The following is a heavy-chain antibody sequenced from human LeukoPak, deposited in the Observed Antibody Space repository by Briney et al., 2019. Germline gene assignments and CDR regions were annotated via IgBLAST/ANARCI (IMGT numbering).Heavy chain of an antibody. CDR2: THHSGSA. CDR1: GDSISSSNW. CDR3: TRQSGHYLDY. V-gene: IGHV4-4*02. D-gene: IGHD2-15*01. J-gene: IGHJ4*02. Sequence: PSETLSLTCAVSGDSISSSNWWRWVRQPPGKGLEWIGETHHSGSANYNPPLKSRVTISVDMSKNQFSLKLSSVTAADTAVYYCTRQSGHYLDYWGQGTLVTVSS.